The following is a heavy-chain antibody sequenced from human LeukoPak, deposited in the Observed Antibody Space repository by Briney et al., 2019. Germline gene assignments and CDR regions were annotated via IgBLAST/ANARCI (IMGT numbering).Heavy chain of an antibody. J-gene: IGHJ4*02. Sequence: PGGSLRLSCAAFGFTFSSYGMHWVRQAPGKGLEWVAVIWYDGSNKYYADSVKGRFTISRDNSKNTLYLQMNSLRAEDTAVYYCARDPYDSSGPYFDYWGQGTLVTVSS. CDR2: IWYDGSNK. CDR3: ARDPYDSSGPYFDY. V-gene: IGHV3-33*01. D-gene: IGHD3-22*01. CDR1: GFTFSSYG.